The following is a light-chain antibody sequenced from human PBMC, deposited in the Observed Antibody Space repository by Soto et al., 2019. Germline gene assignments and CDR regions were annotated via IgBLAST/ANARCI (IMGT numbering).Light chain of an antibody. V-gene: IGKV4-1*01. J-gene: IGKJ4*01. CDR1: QSVLYNSNNKNY. Sequence: DIVMTQSPDSLTVSLGERATINCKSSQSVLYNSNNKNYLAWYQQKPGQPPKLLIYWASTRESVLPDRLSGSGSGTDFTLTINRLQPEDVAVYACKQYFRTPRTCGGGTKVDIK. CDR3: KQYFRTPRT. CDR2: WAS.